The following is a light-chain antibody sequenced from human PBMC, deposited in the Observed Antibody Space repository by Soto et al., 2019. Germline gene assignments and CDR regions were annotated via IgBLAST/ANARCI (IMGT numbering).Light chain of an antibody. V-gene: IGKV3-20*01. CDR2: GAS. Sequence: EIVLTQSPGTLSLSPGERATLSCRASQSVSSSYLAWYQQKPGQAPRLLIYGASSRATGIPDRFSGSGSGTDFTLTISRLEPEDFAVYYCQQYGGSPGCTFCQGTKLEIK. J-gene: IGKJ2*02. CDR3: QQYGGSPGCT. CDR1: QSVSSSY.